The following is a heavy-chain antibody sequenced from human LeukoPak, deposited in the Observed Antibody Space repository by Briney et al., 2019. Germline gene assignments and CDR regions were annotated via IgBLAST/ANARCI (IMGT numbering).Heavy chain of an antibody. CDR1: GFTFSSYE. D-gene: IGHD3/OR15-3a*01. CDR2: ISYTANTI. V-gene: IGHV3-48*03. Sequence: GGSLRLSCAASGFTFSSYEMNWVRQAPGKGLEWVSYISYTANTIYYADSVKGRFTISRDNAKNSLYLEMNSLRAEDTAVYYCARDRDWSFDYWGQGTLVTVSS. CDR3: ARDRDWSFDY. J-gene: IGHJ4*02.